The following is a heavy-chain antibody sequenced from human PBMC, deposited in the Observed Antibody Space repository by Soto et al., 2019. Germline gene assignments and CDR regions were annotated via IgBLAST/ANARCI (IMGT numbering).Heavy chain of an antibody. D-gene: IGHD1-1*01. Sequence: QLQLQESGSGLVRPSQTLSLTCAVSGGSISSGGYSWNWIRQPPGKGLEWIGYIYHSGSTLYNPALKIGVTTSVDKSKTQSSLKLSSVTAADTAVYYCARDQLEGNWFDPWGQGTLVTVSS. CDR2: IYHSGST. CDR3: ARDQLEGNWFDP. J-gene: IGHJ5*02. CDR1: GGSISSGGYS. V-gene: IGHV4-30-2*01.